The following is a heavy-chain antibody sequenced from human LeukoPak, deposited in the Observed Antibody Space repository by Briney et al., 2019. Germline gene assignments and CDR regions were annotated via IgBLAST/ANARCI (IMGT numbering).Heavy chain of an antibody. J-gene: IGHJ4*02. V-gene: IGHV1-69*13. D-gene: IGHD6-19*01. Sequence: ASVKVSCKASGGTFSSYAISWVRQAPGQGLEWMGGIIPIFGTANYAQKFQGRVTITADESTSTAYMELSSLRSEDTAVYYCARRGTYSSGWYRPFDYWGQGTLVTVSS. CDR3: ARRGTYSSGWYRPFDY. CDR1: GGTFSSYA. CDR2: IIPIFGTA.